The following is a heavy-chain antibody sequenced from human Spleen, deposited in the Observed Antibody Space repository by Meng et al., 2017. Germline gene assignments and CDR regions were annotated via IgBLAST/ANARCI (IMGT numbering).Heavy chain of an antibody. CDR2: ISSSGGTI. J-gene: IGHJ6*02. V-gene: IGHV3-11*04. CDR1: GFAFNYYY. Sequence: GESLKISCAASGFAFNYYYMSWIRQAPGQGLEWVSYISSSGGTIYYADSVKGRFTISRDNAKNSLYLQMNSLRAEDTAVYYCARSTTVTTGGFYYYGMDVWGQGTMVPVSS. CDR3: ARSTTVTTGGFYYYGMDV. D-gene: IGHD4-17*01.